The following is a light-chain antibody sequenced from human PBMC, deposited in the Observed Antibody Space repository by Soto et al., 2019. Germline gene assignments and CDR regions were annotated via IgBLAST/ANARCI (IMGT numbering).Light chain of an antibody. CDR1: QSVSSY. J-gene: IGKJ1*01. Sequence: EIVLTQSPATLSLSPGERATLSCRASQSVSSYLAWYQQKPGQAPRLLIYDASNRATGIPARFSGSGSGTDFTLTISSLEPEDFAVYYCQQRSNWTPGGWTFGQGTKVEIK. CDR2: DAS. V-gene: IGKV3-11*01. CDR3: QQRSNWTPGGWT.